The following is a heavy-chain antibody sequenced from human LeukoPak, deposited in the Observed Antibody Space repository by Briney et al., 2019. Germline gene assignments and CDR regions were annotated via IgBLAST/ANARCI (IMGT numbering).Heavy chain of an antibody. CDR1: GGTFSSYA. Sequence: ASVKVSCKASGGTFSSYAISWVRQAPGQGLEWMGGIIPIFGTANYAQKFQGRVTITTDESTSTAYMELSSLRSEDTAVYYCARSPYDARIQLWSYFDYWGQGTLVTVSS. J-gene: IGHJ4*02. CDR3: ARSPYDARIQLWSYFDY. CDR2: IIPIFGTA. D-gene: IGHD5-18*01. V-gene: IGHV1-69*05.